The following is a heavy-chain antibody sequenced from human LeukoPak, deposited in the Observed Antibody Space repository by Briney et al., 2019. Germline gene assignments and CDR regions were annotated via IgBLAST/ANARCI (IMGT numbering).Heavy chain of an antibody. V-gene: IGHV3-53*04. D-gene: IGHD3-3*01. CDR3: AKSSGGYDFWSGYSYYFDY. Sequence: PSGGSLRLSCAASGFTVSSNYMSWVRQAPGKGLEWVSVIYSGGSTYYADSVKGRFTISRHNSKNTLYLQMNSLRAEDTAVYYCAKSSGGYDFWSGYSYYFDYWGQGTLVTVSS. CDR2: IYSGGST. CDR1: GFTVSSNY. J-gene: IGHJ4*02.